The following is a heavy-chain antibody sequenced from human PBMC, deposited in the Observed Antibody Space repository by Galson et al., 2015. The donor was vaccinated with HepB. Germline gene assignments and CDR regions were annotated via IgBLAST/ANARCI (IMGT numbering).Heavy chain of an antibody. J-gene: IGHJ4*02. D-gene: IGHD2-2*02. CDR2: IIPIFGTA. CDR1: GGTFSSYA. CDR3: ARGVQYCSSTSCYTGISLYYFDY. Sequence: QSGAEVKKPGEPLKISCTASGGTFSSYAISWVRQAPGQGLEWMGGIIPIFGTANYAQKFQGRVTITADESTSTAYMELSSLRSEDTAVYYCARGVQYCSSTSCYTGISLYYFDYWGQGTLVTVSS. V-gene: IGHV1-69*01.